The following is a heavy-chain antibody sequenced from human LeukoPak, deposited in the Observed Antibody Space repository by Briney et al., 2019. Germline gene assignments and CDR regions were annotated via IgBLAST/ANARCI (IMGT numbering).Heavy chain of an antibody. CDR3: MRRDTGWNYSDY. D-gene: IGHD6-19*01. Sequence: NASETLSLTCGVSGGSIYSHYWGWIRQPPGRGLEWIGDIYYKGNTNYSPSLKSRVTISLDTSKNHLSLTLTSVVAADTAIYYCMRRDTGWNYSDYWGQGILVTVSS. V-gene: IGHV4-59*08. J-gene: IGHJ4*02. CDR2: IYYKGNT. CDR1: GGSIYSHY.